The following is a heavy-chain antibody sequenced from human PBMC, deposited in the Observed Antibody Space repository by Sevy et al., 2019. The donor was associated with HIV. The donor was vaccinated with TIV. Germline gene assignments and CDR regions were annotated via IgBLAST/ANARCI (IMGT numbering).Heavy chain of an antibody. CDR3: AGENAWGRGYS. J-gene: IGHJ4*02. V-gene: IGHV4-59*08. CDR2: IYSNGHI. D-gene: IGHD1-26*01. CDR1: GGSITSLY. Sequence: SETLSLTCTVSGGSITSLYWNWIRQPPGKGLEWIANIYSNGHIHYNPSLKSRVTLSLDTSKNQFSLRLSSVTAADTAMYYCAGENAWGRGYSWGQGTLVTVSS.